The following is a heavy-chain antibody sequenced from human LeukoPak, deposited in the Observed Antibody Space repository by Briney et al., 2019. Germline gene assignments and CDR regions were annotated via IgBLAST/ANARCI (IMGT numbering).Heavy chain of an antibody. D-gene: IGHD6-19*01. Sequence: GGSLRPSCAASRFTSSGYAMKWVPQAPGKGLEWVPVISHSGDSTFYADSVKGRFTISRDNSKTTLFLQMNSLRAEDTAVYYCAKLRGGWYLGQYCFAHGGQGTLVTVSS. CDR3: AKLRGGWYLGQYCFAH. CDR2: ISHSGDST. CDR1: RFTSSGYA. V-gene: IGHV3-23*01. J-gene: IGHJ4*02.